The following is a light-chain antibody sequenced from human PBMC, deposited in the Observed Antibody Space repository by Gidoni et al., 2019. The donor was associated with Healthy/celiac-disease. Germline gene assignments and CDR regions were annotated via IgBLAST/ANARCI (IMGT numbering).Light chain of an antibody. J-gene: IGKJ1*01. CDR3: MQALQSPQT. CDR2: LGS. CDR1: QSPLHSNGYNY. Sequence: PASIPCRSSQSPLHSNGYNYLDWYLQKSGQTPQHLIYLGSTRAYRVPDRVSGSRSGTDFTLKNSRVEAEEVGVYYCMQALQSPQTFGQGTKVEIK. V-gene: IGKV2-28*01.